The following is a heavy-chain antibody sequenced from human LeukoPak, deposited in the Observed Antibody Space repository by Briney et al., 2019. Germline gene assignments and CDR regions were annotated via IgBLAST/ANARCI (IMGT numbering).Heavy chain of an antibody. J-gene: IGHJ4*02. CDR3: ASQKDGYSFDY. CDR2: FYYSGST. CDR1: GGSISSSNYF. Sequence: SETLSLTCTVSGGSISSSNYFWGWIRQPPGKGLEWIGSFYYSGSTYSNPSLKSRVTISVDTSKNQFSLKLSSVTAADTAVYYCASQKDGYSFDYWGQGTLVTVSS. D-gene: IGHD5-24*01. V-gene: IGHV4-39*01.